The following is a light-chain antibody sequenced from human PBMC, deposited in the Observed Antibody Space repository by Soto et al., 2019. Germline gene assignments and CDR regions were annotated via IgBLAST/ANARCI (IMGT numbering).Light chain of an antibody. CDR2: YVS. Sequence: QSALTQPASVSGSPGQSITISCTGTSSDVGGYNYVSWYQQHPGKAPKLMIYYVSNRPSGLSNRFSGSKSGNTASLTISGLQAEDEADYYCSSYTSSSTLVFGGGTKLTVL. CDR1: SSDVGGYNY. J-gene: IGLJ2*01. V-gene: IGLV2-14*01. CDR3: SSYTSSSTLV.